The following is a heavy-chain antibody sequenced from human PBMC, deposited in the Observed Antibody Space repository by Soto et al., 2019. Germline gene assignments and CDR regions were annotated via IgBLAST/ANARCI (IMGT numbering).Heavy chain of an antibody. CDR1: GGSISSGGYY. D-gene: IGHD2-15*01. Sequence: QVQLQESGPGLVKPSQTLSLTCTVSGGSISSGGYYWSWIRQHPGKGLEWIGYIYYSGSTYYNPSRKSRVTISVDTSKNQFSLKLSSVTAADTAVYYCARASIVVGLVGFDPWGQGTLVTVSS. CDR3: ARASIVVGLVGFDP. V-gene: IGHV4-31*03. CDR2: IYYSGST. J-gene: IGHJ5*02.